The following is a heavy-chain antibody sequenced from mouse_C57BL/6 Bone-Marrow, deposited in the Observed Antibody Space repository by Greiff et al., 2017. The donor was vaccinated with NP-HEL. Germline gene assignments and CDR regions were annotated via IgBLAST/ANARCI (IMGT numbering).Heavy chain of an antibody. J-gene: IGHJ4*01. CDR2: ISSGGSYT. CDR3: ARPLITTVVGYAMGY. D-gene: IGHD1-1*01. V-gene: IGHV5-6*01. CDR1: GFTFSSYG. Sequence: EVQVVESGGDLVKPGGSLKLSCAASGFTFSSYGMSWVRQTPDKRLEWVATISSGGSYTYYPDSVKGRFTISRDNAKNTLYLQMSSLKSEDTAMYYCARPLITTVVGYAMGYWGQGTSVTVSS.